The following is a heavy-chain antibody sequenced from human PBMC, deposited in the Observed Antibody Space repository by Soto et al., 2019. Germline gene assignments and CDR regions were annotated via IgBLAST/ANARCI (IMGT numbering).Heavy chain of an antibody. Sequence: GGSLRLSCAASGFTFSSYAMSWVRQAPGKGLEWVSAISGSGGSTYYADSVKGRFTISRDNSKNTLYLQMNSLRAEDTAVYYCARDKFIVIRGYCSSTSCYDHYYYYGMDVWGQGTTVTVSS. CDR1: GFTFSSYA. J-gene: IGHJ6*02. V-gene: IGHV3-23*01. CDR2: ISGSGGST. D-gene: IGHD2-2*01. CDR3: ARDKFIVIRGYCSSTSCYDHYYYYGMDV.